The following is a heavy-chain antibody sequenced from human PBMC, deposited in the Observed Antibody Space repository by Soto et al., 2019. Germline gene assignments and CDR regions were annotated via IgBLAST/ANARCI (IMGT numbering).Heavy chain of an antibody. Sequence: QVHLVESGGGVVQPGRSQSLSCAASGFTFSSYGMHWVRQAPGKGLEWVAFISYDATNKYYASSVRGRFTISSDNSKNTFTLQLNILRVEDTALYYCVKDKMDYGLFDSWGQGTLVTVSS. CDR3: VKDKMDYGLFDS. D-gene: IGHD4-17*01. J-gene: IGHJ4*02. V-gene: IGHV3-30*18. CDR2: ISYDATNK. CDR1: GFTFSSYG.